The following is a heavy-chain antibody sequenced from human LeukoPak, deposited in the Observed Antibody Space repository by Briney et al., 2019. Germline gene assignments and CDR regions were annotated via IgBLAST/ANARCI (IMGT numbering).Heavy chain of an antibody. CDR1: GGSFSGYY. D-gene: IGHD3-22*01. CDR3: ARGRGYYDSSGYHSAFDY. CDR2: INHSGST. Sequence: SETLSLTCAVYGGSFSGYYWSWIRQPPGKGLEWLGEINHSGSTNYNPSLKSRVTISVDTSKNQFSLKLSSVTAADTAVYYCARGRGYYDSSGYHSAFDYWGQGTLVTVSS. J-gene: IGHJ4*02. V-gene: IGHV4-34*01.